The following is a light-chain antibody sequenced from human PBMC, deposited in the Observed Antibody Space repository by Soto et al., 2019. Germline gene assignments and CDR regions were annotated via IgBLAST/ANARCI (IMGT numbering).Light chain of an antibody. CDR2: AAS. V-gene: IGKV1-17*01. CDR1: QSISNH. J-gene: IGKJ1*01. Sequence: DIQMTQSPSTLSASVGDGVTITCRASQSISNHLNWYQQKPGKAPKLLIFAASSLRSGVPSRFSGSGSGTEFTLTISSLQPDDSATYYCQQYNSYRAFGQGTKVDIK. CDR3: QQYNSYRA.